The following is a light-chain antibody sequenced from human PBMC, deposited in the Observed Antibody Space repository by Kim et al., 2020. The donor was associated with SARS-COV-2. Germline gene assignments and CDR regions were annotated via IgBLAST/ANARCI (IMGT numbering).Light chain of an antibody. CDR2: EVT. CDR3: TKQANNNYI. CDR1: SGDVGGYGGDTN. J-gene: IGLJ1*01. Sequence: VSVSCATTSGDVGGYGGDTNAAWYQQHPGKTPNLIIYEVTKLPSGFRNGFAGSKSGNTASLTVSGLQAEEEADYYCTKQANNNYIFGTGTKVTVL. V-gene: IGLV2-8*01.